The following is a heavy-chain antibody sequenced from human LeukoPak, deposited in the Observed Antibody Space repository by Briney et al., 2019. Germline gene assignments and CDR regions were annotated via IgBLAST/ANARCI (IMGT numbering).Heavy chain of an antibody. D-gene: IGHD3-22*01. J-gene: IGHJ3*02. CDR1: GYTLTGYY. CDR2: INPNSGGT. CDR3: ARGEYGYYDSSGAFDI. Sequence: ASVKVSCKASGYTLTGYYMHWVRQAPGQGLEWMGWINPNSGGTNYAQKFQGWVTMTRDTSISTAYMELSRLRSDDTAVYYCARGEYGYYDSSGAFDIWGQGTMVTVSS. V-gene: IGHV1-2*04.